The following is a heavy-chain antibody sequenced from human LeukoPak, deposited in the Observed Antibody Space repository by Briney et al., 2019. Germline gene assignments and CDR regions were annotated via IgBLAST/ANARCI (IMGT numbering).Heavy chain of an antibody. CDR1: GFTLSGTY. D-gene: IGHD1-26*01. CDR3: AGDRRTSGWYAS. V-gene: IGHV3-53*01. Sequence: PGGSLRLSCVVSGFTLSGTYISWVRQTPGKGLEWVSVIFTTGTTYYADSVKGRFTLSRDNFENTVHLQMSSLTAEDTALYYCAGDRRTSGWYASWGQGALVTVSS. CDR2: IFTTGTT. J-gene: IGHJ5*01.